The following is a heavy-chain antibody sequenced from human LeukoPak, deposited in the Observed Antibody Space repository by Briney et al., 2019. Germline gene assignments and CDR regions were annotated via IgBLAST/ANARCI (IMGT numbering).Heavy chain of an antibody. CDR1: GFTFDDYA. V-gene: IGHV3-9*01. CDR3: AKGSAGIAVAALDY. Sequence: GGSLRLSCAASGFTFDDYAMHWVRQAPGKGLEWVSGISWNSGSIGYADPVKGRFTISRDNAKNSLYLQMNSLRAEDTALYYCAKGSAGIAVAALDYWGQGTLVTVSS. D-gene: IGHD6-19*01. CDR2: ISWNSGSI. J-gene: IGHJ4*02.